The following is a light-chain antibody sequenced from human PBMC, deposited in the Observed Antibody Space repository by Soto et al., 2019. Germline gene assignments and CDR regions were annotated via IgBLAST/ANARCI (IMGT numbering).Light chain of an antibody. CDR1: QSIDSW. Sequence: DSRRNQVHSALCAYVGDRVTITCRASQSIDSWLAWYQQKPGKAPKLLIYVASSLESGVPSRFSGSGSGSEYTLTISSLQPDDFATYYCQQYHSYITFGQGTKVDIK. CDR2: VAS. J-gene: IGKJ1*01. V-gene: IGKV1-5*03. CDR3: QQYHSYIT.